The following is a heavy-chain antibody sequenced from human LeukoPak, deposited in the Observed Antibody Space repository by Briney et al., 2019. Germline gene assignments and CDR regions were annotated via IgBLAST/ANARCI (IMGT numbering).Heavy chain of an antibody. CDR3: ARSLAAAGTPSDY. D-gene: IGHD6-13*01. CDR2: ISYDGSNK. Sequence: GGPLRLSCAASGFTFSSYAMHWVRQAPGKELEWVAVISYDGSNKYYADSVKGRFTISRDNSKNTLYLQMNSLRAEVTAVYYCARSLAAAGTPSDYWGQGTLVTVSS. J-gene: IGHJ4*02. V-gene: IGHV3-30*04. CDR1: GFTFSSYA.